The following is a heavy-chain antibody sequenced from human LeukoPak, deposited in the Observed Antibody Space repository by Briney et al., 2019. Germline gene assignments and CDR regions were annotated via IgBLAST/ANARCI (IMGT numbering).Heavy chain of an antibody. J-gene: IGHJ4*02. CDR3: VSFYEAY. CDR1: GNYW. Sequence: GGSLRLSCAASGNYWMHWVRQAPGKGLVWVSHINSDGSWTSYADSVKGRFTISKDNAKNTVYLQMNNLRAEDTAVYYCVSFYEAYRGRGTLVTVSS. CDR2: INSDGSWT. D-gene: IGHD2/OR15-2a*01. V-gene: IGHV3-74*01.